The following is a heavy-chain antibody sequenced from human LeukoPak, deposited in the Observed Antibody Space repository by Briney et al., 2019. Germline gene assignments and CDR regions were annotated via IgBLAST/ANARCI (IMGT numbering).Heavy chain of an antibody. CDR3: AKDSSWSFDS. CDR2: ISSSGSTI. Sequence: GGSLRLSCAASRFTFSSYEMNWVRQAPGKGLEWVSYISSSGSTIYYADSVKGRFTISRDNAKNSLYLQMNSLRAEDTAVYYCAKDSSWSFDSWGQGTLVTVSS. V-gene: IGHV3-48*03. CDR1: RFTFSSYE. D-gene: IGHD6-13*01. J-gene: IGHJ4*02.